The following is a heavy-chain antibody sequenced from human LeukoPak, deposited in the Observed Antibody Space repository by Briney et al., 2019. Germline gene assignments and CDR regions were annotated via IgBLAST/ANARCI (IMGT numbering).Heavy chain of an antibody. J-gene: IGHJ6*03. CDR3: AKNRASSSRSYYYYYVDG. V-gene: IGHV3-23*01. CDR2: ISGSGGST. Sequence: PGGSLRLSCAASGFTFTSYAMSWVRQAPGKGLEWVSAISGSGGSTYCADSVKGRLTISRDNSKNTLYLQMNSLRAEDTGVYYCAKNRASSSRSYYYYYVDGWGKGTTVTVSS. CDR1: GFTFTSYA. D-gene: IGHD6-6*01.